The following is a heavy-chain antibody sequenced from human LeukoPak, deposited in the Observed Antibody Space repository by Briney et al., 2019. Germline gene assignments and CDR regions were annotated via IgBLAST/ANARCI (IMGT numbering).Heavy chain of an antibody. CDR3: ARDQRARYYYDSSGYYPDAFDI. Sequence: PGRSLRLSCAASGFTFSSYGMHWVRQAPGKGLEWVAVIWYDGSNKYYADSVKGRFTISRDNSKNTLYLQVNSLRAEDTAVYYCARDQRARYYYDSSGYYPDAFDIWGQGTMVTVSS. CDR2: IWYDGSNK. D-gene: IGHD3-22*01. J-gene: IGHJ3*02. CDR1: GFTFSSYG. V-gene: IGHV3-33*01.